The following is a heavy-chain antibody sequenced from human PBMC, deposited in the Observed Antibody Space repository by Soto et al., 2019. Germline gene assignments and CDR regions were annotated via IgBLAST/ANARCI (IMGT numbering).Heavy chain of an antibody. CDR2: TSHRGT. CDR1: GDSISSGNW. V-gene: IGHV4-4*02. D-gene: IGHD2-8*02. J-gene: IGHJ4*02. CDR3: ARYIALSGTFYFAY. Sequence: QVQLQESGPGLVKPLGTLSLTCAVSGDSISSGNWWSWVRQTPGKGLEWIGETSHRGTNYSPSLKSRVTISTNNRRNQFSLALSPVTAADTAVYYCARYIALSGTFYFAYWGQGALATVSS.